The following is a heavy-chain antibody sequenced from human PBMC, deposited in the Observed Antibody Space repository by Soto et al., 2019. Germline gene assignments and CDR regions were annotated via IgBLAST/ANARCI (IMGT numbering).Heavy chain of an antibody. J-gene: IGHJ4*02. V-gene: IGHV4-4*02. Sequence: QVQLQESGPGLVKPSGTLSLTCAVSGDSVSSPYYWCWVRQPPGKGPEWIGEVFHTGTTSYNPSPRXXVTISMDKSINQFSLDLSSVTAADTAVYYCARSAGWYAVHSWGPGTLVIVSS. CDR2: VFHTGTT. CDR1: GDSVSSPYY. CDR3: ARSAGWYAVHS. D-gene: IGHD6-19*01.